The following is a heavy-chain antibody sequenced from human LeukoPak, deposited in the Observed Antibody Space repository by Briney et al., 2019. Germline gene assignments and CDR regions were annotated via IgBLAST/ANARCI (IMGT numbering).Heavy chain of an antibody. CDR2: ISSGSSTI. V-gene: IGHV3-48*01. J-gene: IGHJ4*02. Sequence: GGSLRLSCAASGFTFSSYSMNWVRQAPGKGLEWVSYISSGSSTIYYADSVKGRFTISRDNAKNSLYLQMNSLRAEDTAVYYCTRFQVLMGYSYGIEYFDYWGQGTLVTVSS. CDR1: GFTFSSYS. D-gene: IGHD5-18*01. CDR3: TRFQVLMGYSYGIEYFDY.